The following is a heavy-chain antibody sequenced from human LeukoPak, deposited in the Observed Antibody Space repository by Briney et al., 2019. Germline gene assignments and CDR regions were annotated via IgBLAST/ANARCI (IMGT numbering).Heavy chain of an antibody. D-gene: IGHD3-22*01. CDR3: ARDYYDSSGYVAFDI. CDR2: IYYSGSS. CDR1: GGSISGYH. V-gene: IGHV4-59*12. J-gene: IGHJ3*02. Sequence: PSETLSLTCNVSGGSISGYHWSWIRQPPGKGLEWLGYIYYSGSSNYNPSLKSRVTMSADTSKNQFSLKLSSVTAADTAVYHCARDYYDSSGYVAFDIWGQGTMVTVSS.